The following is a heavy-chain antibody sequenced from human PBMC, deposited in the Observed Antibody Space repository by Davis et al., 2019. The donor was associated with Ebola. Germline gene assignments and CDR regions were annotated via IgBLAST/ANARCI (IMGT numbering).Heavy chain of an antibody. CDR1: GGTFSRHT. V-gene: IGHV1-69*13. D-gene: IGHD1-26*01. CDR3: VKDAEWDPLFG. Sequence: AASVKVSCKPSGGTFSRHTINWVRQAPGQGLEWMGGAITYLTSAHYAQKFQGRVTITADEYTSTGDMELSSLRYEDTAVYYCVKDAEWDPLFGWGQGTLVTVSS. CDR2: AITYLTSA. J-gene: IGHJ4*02.